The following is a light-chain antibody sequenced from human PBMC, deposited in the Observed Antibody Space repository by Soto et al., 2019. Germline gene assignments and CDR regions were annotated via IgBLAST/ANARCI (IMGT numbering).Light chain of an antibody. CDR3: SSYAGSNNLL. CDR1: SSDVGGYYY. V-gene: IGLV2-8*01. J-gene: IGLJ2*01. CDR2: EVT. Sequence: QSALTQPPSASGSPGQSVTISCTGTSSDVGGYYYVSWYQQHPGKAPKLLISEVTKRTSGVPDRFSGSKSSNTASLTVSGLQAEDEADYYCSSYAGSNNLLFGGGTQLTV.